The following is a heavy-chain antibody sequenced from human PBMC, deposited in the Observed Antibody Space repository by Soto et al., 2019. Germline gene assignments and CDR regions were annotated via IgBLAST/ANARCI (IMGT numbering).Heavy chain of an antibody. Sequence: GESLKISCKGSGYSFTSYWIGWVRQMPGKGLEWMGIIYPGDSDTRYSPSFQGQVTISADKSISTAYLQWSSLKASDTAMYYCARELGFGESTHYYYYGMDVWGQGTTVTVSS. D-gene: IGHD3-10*01. CDR1: GYSFTSYW. V-gene: IGHV5-51*01. J-gene: IGHJ6*02. CDR3: ARELGFGESTHYYYYGMDV. CDR2: IYPGDSDT.